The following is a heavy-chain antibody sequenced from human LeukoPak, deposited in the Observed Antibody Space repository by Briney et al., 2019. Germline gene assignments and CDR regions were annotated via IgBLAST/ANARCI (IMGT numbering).Heavy chain of an antibody. CDR1: GGSVSGYY. V-gene: IGHV4-59*08. CDR2: IYYSGST. Sequence: SETLSLTCTVSGGSVSGYYWSWIRQPPGKGLEWIAYIYYSGSTNYNPSLKSRVTISVDTSKNQFSLRLSSVTAADTAVYYCARRARWAQDFDYWGQGTLVTVSS. J-gene: IGHJ4*02. D-gene: IGHD5-24*01. CDR3: ARRARWAQDFDY.